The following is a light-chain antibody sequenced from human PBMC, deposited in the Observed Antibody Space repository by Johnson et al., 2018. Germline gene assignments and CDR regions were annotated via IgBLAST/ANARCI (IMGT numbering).Light chain of an antibody. V-gene: IGLV1-51*02. CDR3: GTWDSSLSAGNV. J-gene: IGLJ1*01. CDR2: ENN. CDR1: SSNIGNNY. Sequence: QSVLTQPPSVSAAPGQKVTISCSGSSSNIGNNYVSWYQQLPGTAPKLLIYENNKRPSGIPDRFSGSKSGTSATLGITGLQTGDAADYYCGTWDSSLSAGNVFGTGTKVTCL.